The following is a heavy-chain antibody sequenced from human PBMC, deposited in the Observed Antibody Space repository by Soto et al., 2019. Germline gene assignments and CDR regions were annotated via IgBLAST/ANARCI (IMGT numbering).Heavy chain of an antibody. D-gene: IGHD6-19*01. Sequence: SQTLSLTCAISGDSVSSNSAAWNCIRQSPSRGLEWLGRTYYRSKWYNDYAVSVKSRITINPDTSKNQFSLQLNSVTPEDTAVYYCARYQRIAVAGTKYYYYGMDVWGQGTTDTVSS. J-gene: IGHJ6*02. CDR1: GDSVSSNSAA. V-gene: IGHV6-1*01. CDR2: TYYRSKWYN. CDR3: ARYQRIAVAGTKYYYYGMDV.